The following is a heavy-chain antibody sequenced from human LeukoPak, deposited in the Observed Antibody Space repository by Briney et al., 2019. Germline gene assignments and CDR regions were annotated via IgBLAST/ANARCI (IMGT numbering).Heavy chain of an antibody. Sequence: SETLSLTCTVSGGSISSYYWSWIRQPPGKGLEWIGYIYYSGSTNYNPSLKSRVTISVDTSKNQLSLKLSSVTAADTAVYYCARAPKTVTMVRGVIISAVDVWGKGTTVTVSS. D-gene: IGHD3-10*01. V-gene: IGHV4-59*01. J-gene: IGHJ6*04. CDR2: IYYSGST. CDR1: GGSISSYY. CDR3: ARAPKTVTMVRGVIISAVDV.